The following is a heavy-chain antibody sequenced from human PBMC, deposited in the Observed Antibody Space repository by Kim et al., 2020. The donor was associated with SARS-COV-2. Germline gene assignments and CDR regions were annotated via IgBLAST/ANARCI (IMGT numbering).Heavy chain of an antibody. CDR3: AREAVINLRTGVDYYGMDV. Sequence: SETLSLTCTVSGGSISSYYWSWIRQPPGKGLEWIGYIYYSGSTNYNPSLKSRVTISVDTSKNQFSLKLSSVTAADTAVYYCAREAVINLRTGVDYYGMDVWGQGTTVTVSS. D-gene: IGHD2-15*01. CDR1: GGSISSYY. CDR2: IYYSGST. V-gene: IGHV4-59*01. J-gene: IGHJ6*02.